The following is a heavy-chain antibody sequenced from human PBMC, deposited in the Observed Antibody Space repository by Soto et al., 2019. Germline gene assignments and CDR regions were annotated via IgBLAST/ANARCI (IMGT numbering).Heavy chain of an antibody. J-gene: IGHJ5*02. Sequence: PGESLKISCKGSGYSFTSYWIGWVRQMPGKGLEWMGIIYPGDSDTRYSPSFQGQVTISADKSISTAYLQWSSLKASDTAMYYCARFLRTEPAAYLSWFDPWGQGTLVTVSS. CDR2: IYPGDSDT. D-gene: IGHD2-2*01. CDR1: GYSFTSYW. V-gene: IGHV5-51*01. CDR3: ARFLRTEPAAYLSWFDP.